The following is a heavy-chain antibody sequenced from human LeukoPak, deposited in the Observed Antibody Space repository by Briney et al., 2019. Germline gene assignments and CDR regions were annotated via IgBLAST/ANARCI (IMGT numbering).Heavy chain of an antibody. D-gene: IGHD2-15*01. CDR1: GFTFSRYW. J-gene: IGHJ6*03. CDR3: ASLRGLLGYCSGGSCYSRVHYYMDV. V-gene: IGHV3-7*01. Sequence: PGGSLRLSCAASGFTFSRYWMSWVRQAPGKGLEWVANIKIDGSEKYYVDSVKGRFTISRDNAKNSLYLQMNSLRAEDTAVYYCASLRGLLGYCSGGSCYSRVHYYMDVWGKGTTVTISS. CDR2: IKIDGSEK.